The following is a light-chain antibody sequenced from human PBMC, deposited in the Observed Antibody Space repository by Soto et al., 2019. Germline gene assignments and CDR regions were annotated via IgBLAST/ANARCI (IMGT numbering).Light chain of an antibody. V-gene: IGKV3-15*01. CDR1: QSISSD. CDR2: GAS. Sequence: EIVMTQSPATLSVSPGIRATLSCRASQSISSDLAWYQQNPGQAPSLLIYGASTRAGGNPARLSGSGSGTEFPRTNSGLKSEDFAVYVCQQCYRGWTFGQGTKVDIE. CDR3: QQCYRGWT. J-gene: IGKJ1*01.